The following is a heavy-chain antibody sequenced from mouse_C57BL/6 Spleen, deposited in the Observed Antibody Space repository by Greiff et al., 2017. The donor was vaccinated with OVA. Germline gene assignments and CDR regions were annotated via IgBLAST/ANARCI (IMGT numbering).Heavy chain of an antibody. J-gene: IGHJ4*01. CDR3: AREISPYAMDY. CDR2: INPYNGGT. V-gene: IGHV1-19*01. Sequence: VQLQQSGPVLVKPGASVKMSCKASGYTFTDYYMNWVKQSHGKSLEWIGVINPYNGGTSYNQKFKGKATLTVDKSSSTAYMELNSLTSEDSAVYYCAREISPYAMDYWGQGTSVTVSS. CDR1: GYTFTDYY.